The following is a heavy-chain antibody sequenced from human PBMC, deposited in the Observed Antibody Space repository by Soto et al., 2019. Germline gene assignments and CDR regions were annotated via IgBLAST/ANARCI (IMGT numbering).Heavy chain of an antibody. CDR1: GFSFSISP. CDR3: ARDPKTSGGQHWAFNYFDS. V-gene: IGHV3-30-3*01. J-gene: IGHJ4*02. D-gene: IGHD7-27*01. Sequence: GGSLRLSCAASGFSFSISPMHWVRQAPGKGPEWVALISYDGTNKFYADSVKGRFTISGDNSKSTLYLQVDSLRPEDAAVYYCARDPKTSGGQHWAFNYFDSWGQGTLVTVSS. CDR2: ISYDGTNK.